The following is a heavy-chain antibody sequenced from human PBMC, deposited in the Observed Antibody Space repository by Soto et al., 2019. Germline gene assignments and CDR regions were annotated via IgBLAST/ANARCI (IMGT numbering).Heavy chain of an antibody. J-gene: IGHJ3*02. V-gene: IGHV1-69*13. CDR1: GYTFTRSG. Sequence: ASVKVSCKASGYTFTRSGISWVRQAPGQGLEWMGGIIPIFGTANYAQKFQGRVTITADESTSTAYMELSSLRSADTAVYYCARVLRLWFGELLYEAFDIWGQGTMVTVSS. CDR2: IIPIFGTA. CDR3: ARVLRLWFGELLYEAFDI. D-gene: IGHD3-10*01.